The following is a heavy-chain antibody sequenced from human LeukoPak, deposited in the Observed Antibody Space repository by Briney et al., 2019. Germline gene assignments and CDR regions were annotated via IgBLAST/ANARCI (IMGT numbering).Heavy chain of an antibody. J-gene: IGHJ6*03. D-gene: IGHD6-13*01. V-gene: IGHV4-59*01. Sequence: PSETLSLTCTVSGGSISSYYWSWIRHPPGKGLELIGYIYYSGSTNYNPSLKSRVTISVDTSKNQFSLKLSSVTAADTAVYYCARVESSSWGLNYYYYYMDVWGKGTTVTVSS. CDR3: ARVESSSWGLNYYYYYMDV. CDR1: GGSISSYY. CDR2: IYYSGST.